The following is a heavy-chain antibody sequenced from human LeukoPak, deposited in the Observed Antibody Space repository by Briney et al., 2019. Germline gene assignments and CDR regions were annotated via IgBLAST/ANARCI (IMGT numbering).Heavy chain of an antibody. Sequence: NPSETLSLTCTVSGGSISSSSYYWGWIRQPPGKGLEWIGSIYYSGSTYYNPSLKSRVTISVDRSKNQFSLKLSSVTAADTAVYYCARSKDSSGSRNAFDIWGQGTMVTVSS. D-gene: IGHD3-22*01. CDR1: GGSISSSSYY. CDR2: IYYSGST. J-gene: IGHJ3*02. CDR3: ARSKDSSGSRNAFDI. V-gene: IGHV4-39*07.